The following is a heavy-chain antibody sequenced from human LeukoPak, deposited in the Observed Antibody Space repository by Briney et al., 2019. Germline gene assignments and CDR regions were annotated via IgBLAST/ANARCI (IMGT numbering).Heavy chain of an antibody. CDR1: GYSFTSYW. J-gene: IGHJ4*02. Sequence: GESPKISCKGSGYSFTSYWIGWVRQMPGKGLEWMGIIYPGDSDTRYSPSFQGQVTISADKSISTAYLQWSSLKASDTAMYYCARLGFWSGYYDSDEGYYFDYWGQGTLVTVSS. V-gene: IGHV5-51*01. CDR3: ARLGFWSGYYDSDEGYYFDY. CDR2: IYPGDSDT. D-gene: IGHD3-3*01.